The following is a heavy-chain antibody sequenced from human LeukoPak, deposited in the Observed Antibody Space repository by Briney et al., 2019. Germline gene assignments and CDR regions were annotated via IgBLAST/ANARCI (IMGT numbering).Heavy chain of an antibody. J-gene: IGHJ4*02. CDR2: ISSSGSPI. V-gene: IGHV3-48*03. D-gene: IGHD3-3*01. CDR1: GFTFSNYE. Sequence: GGSLRLSCGGSGFTFSNYEMTWVRQAPGKGLEWVSYISSSGSPIYYAESVKGRFTFSRDNARNSMYLQMNNPRAEDTAVYYCVRRDVFDTSGYFYYWGQGTQVTVSS. CDR3: VRRDVFDTSGYFYY.